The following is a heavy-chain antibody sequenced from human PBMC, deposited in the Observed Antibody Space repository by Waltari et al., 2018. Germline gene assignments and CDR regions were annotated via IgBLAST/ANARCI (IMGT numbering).Heavy chain of an antibody. CDR3: VKDVLSDCGGDCYSEH. J-gene: IGHJ4*02. D-gene: IGHD2-21*02. CDR2: ISWNSESI. V-gene: IGHV3-9*01. CDR1: GSPFDDLP. Sequence: EVQLVESGGGWVQPGRSLGPSCAAPGSPFDDLPMTWVRQAPGKGLEWVAGISWNSESIGYADSVQGRFTISRDNAKNSMFLQIHSLRPEDTALYYCVKDVLSDCGGDCYSEHWGQGTLLTVSS.